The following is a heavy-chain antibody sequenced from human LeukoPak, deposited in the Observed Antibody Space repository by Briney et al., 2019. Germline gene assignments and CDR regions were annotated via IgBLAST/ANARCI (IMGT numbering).Heavy chain of an antibody. J-gene: IGHJ3*02. Sequence: GGSLRLSCTASGFTFGDYAMSWVRQAPGKGLEWVGFIRSRAYGGTTEYAASVKGRFTISRDDSKSIAYLQMNSLKTEDTAVYYCTRDPRGSYGPDAFDIWGQGTMVTVSS. CDR2: IRSRAYGGTT. CDR1: GFTFGDYA. V-gene: IGHV3-49*04. D-gene: IGHD1-26*01. CDR3: TRDPRGSYGPDAFDI.